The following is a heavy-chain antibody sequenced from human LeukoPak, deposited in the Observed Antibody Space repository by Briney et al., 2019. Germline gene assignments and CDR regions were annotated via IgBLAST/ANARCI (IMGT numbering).Heavy chain of an antibody. V-gene: IGHV3-30*02. CDR1: GFTFNRYG. D-gene: IGHD5-24*01. Sequence: GGSLRLSCAASGFTFNRYGMHWVRQAPGKGLEWVAFMRYDATNKYEADSVKGRFTISRDNSKNMLYLQMNSLRAEDTAVYYCAEDLRSDGFRFIGHWGQGTLVTVSS. J-gene: IGHJ4*02. CDR3: AEDLRSDGFRFIGH. CDR2: MRYDATNK.